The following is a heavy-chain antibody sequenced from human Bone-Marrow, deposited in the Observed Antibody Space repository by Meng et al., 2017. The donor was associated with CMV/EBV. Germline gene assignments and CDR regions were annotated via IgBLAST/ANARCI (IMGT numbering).Heavy chain of an antibody. J-gene: IGHJ2*01. V-gene: IGHV3-20*04. CDR3: ARDPTPRFDFWSGYNPSYFDL. CDR1: GFTFDDYG. Sequence: GESQKISCAASGFTFDDYGMNWVRQAPGKGLEWVSGINWNGGSTSFADSVKGRFTISRDNTKKSLYLQMNSLRAEDTALYYCARDPTPRFDFWSGYNPSYFDLWGRGTLVTVSS. CDR2: INWNGGST. D-gene: IGHD3-3*01.